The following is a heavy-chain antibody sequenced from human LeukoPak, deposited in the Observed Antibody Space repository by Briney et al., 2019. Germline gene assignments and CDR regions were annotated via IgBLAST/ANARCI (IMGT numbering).Heavy chain of an antibody. J-gene: IGHJ4*02. Sequence: GGSLRLSCAASGFTFSSYSMNWVRQAPGKGLEWVSYISSSGSTIYYADSVKGRFTISRDNAKNSLYLQMNSLRAEDTAVYYCARDFAFGYSSSLGYWGQGTLVTVSS. CDR3: ARDFAFGYSSSLGY. CDR2: ISSSGSTI. D-gene: IGHD6-6*01. V-gene: IGHV3-48*01. CDR1: GFTFSSYS.